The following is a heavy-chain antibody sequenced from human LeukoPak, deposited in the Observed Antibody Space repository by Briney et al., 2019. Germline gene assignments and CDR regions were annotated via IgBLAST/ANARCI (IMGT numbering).Heavy chain of an antibody. V-gene: IGHV3-23*01. CDR1: RFTFKNYA. CDR2: ISSNGRST. J-gene: IGHJ4*02. Sequence: PGGSLRLSCAASRFTFKNYAMNWVRQAPGKGLEWVADISSNGRSTYYSDSAKGRFTISRDNSKNTLYLQMNNLTVDDTAIYYCAKGGYWGQGTLVTVSS. CDR3: AKGGY.